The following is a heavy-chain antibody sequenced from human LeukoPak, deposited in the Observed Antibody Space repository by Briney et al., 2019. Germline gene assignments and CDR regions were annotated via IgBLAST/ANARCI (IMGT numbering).Heavy chain of an antibody. J-gene: IGHJ4*02. V-gene: IGHV4-39*07. CDR3: ARVAYDSSGYTFDY. CDR1: GGSISNSDSY. CDR2: IYYSGST. D-gene: IGHD3-22*01. Sequence: SETLSLTCTVSGGSISNSDSYWGWIRQPPGKGLEWIGSIYYSGSTYYNPSLKSRVTISVDRSKNQFSLKLSSVTAADTAVYYCARVAYDSSGYTFDYWGQGTLVTVSS.